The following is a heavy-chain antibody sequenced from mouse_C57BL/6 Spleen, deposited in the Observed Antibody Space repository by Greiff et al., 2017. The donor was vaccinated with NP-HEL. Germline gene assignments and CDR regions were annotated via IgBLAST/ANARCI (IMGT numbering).Heavy chain of an antibody. V-gene: IGHV3-6*01. D-gene: IGHD2-3*01. CDR2: ISYDGSN. J-gene: IGHJ1*03. Sequence: EVKVEESGPGLVKPSQSLSLTCSVTGYSITSGYYWNWIRQFPGNKLEWMGYISYDGSNNYNPSLKNRISITRDTSKNQFFLKLNSVTTEDTATYYCARGRWLDWYFDVWGTGTTVTVSS. CDR3: ARGRWLDWYFDV. CDR1: GYSITSGYY.